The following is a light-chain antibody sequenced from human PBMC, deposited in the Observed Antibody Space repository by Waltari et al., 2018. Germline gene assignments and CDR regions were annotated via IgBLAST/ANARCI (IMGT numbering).Light chain of an antibody. Sequence: EIVLTQSPATLSLYQGERATLSSRSSQSVISYLACYQQKPGQAPRLLIYDASNRAAGIPARCSGGVSGTDFTLTISSLEPEDFAGYYCQQRSNWITFGQGTRLEIK. CDR1: QSVISY. CDR3: QQRSNWIT. V-gene: IGKV3-11*01. CDR2: DAS. J-gene: IGKJ5*01.